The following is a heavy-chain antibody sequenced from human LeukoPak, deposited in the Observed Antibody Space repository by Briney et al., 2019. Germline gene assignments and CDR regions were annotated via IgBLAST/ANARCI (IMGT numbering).Heavy chain of an antibody. V-gene: IGHV4-34*12. CDR1: GGSFSSYY. D-gene: IGHD3-10*01. CDR2: IFYSGST. Sequence: SETLSLTCAVYGGSFSSYYWTWIRQPPGKGLEWIGNIFYSGSTYYSPSLRSRVTISLDTSRNQFSLKLNSVTAADTAVYYCAKSNGYGLVDIWGQGTMVTVSS. J-gene: IGHJ3*02. CDR3: AKSNGYGLVDI.